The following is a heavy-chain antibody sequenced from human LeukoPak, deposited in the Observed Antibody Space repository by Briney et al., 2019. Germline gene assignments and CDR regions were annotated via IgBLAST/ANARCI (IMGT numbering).Heavy chain of an antibody. Sequence: RAGGSLRLSCAASGFTVSSNYMNWVRQAPGKGLEWVSSISSSSSYIYYADSVKGRFTISRDNAKNSLYLQMNSLRAEDTAVYYCASLMNWYFDLWGRGTLVTVSS. J-gene: IGHJ2*01. CDR3: ASLMNWYFDL. CDR2: ISSSSSYI. V-gene: IGHV3-21*01. CDR1: GFTVSSNY.